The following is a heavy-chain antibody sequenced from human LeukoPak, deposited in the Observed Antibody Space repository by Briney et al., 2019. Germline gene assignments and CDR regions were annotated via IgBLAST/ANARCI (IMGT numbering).Heavy chain of an antibody. J-gene: IGHJ6*03. CDR1: GYTFTSYG. V-gene: IGHV1-18*01. CDR2: ISAYNGNT. D-gene: IGHD3-10*01. Sequence: ASVKVSCKASGYTFTSYGISWVRQAPGQGLEWMGWISAYNGNTNYAQKLQGRVTMTTDTYTSTAYMELRSLRSDDTAVYYCARVPLNYGSGSYPYYYYYMDVWGKGPRSPSP. CDR3: ARVPLNYGSGSYPYYYYYMDV.